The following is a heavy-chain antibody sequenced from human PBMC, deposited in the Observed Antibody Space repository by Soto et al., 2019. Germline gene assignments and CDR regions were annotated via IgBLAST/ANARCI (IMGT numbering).Heavy chain of an antibody. D-gene: IGHD3-22*01. CDR3: ARGDYYDRSGPFSDVFDI. CDR1: GFTFDDYA. J-gene: IGHJ3*02. V-gene: IGHV3-9*01. CDR2: ISWNSGNI. Sequence: PGGSLRLSCAASGFTFDDYAMYWVRQALGKGLEWVSSISWNSGNIGYADSVKGRFTTSRDNAENSLYLQMNTLRVEDTAVYYCARGDYYDRSGPFSDVFDIWGQGTVVTVSS.